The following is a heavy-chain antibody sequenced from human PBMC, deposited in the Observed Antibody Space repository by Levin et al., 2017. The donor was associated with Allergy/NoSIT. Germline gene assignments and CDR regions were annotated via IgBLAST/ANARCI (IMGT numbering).Heavy chain of an antibody. J-gene: IGHJ3*02. CDR3: ARVASGGLGAFDI. CDR2: ISSSSSYI. Sequence: GGSLRLSCAASGFTFSSYSMNWVRQAPGKGLEWVSSISSSSSYIYYADSVKGRFTISRDNAKNSLYLQMNSLRAEDTAVYYCARVASGGLGAFDIWGQGTMVTVSS. V-gene: IGHV3-21*01. CDR1: GFTFSSYS. D-gene: IGHD6-19*01.